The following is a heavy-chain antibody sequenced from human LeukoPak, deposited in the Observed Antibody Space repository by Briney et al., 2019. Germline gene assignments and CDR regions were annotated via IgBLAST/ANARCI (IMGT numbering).Heavy chain of an antibody. CDR1: GFTFSSYS. CDR2: ISSSSSYI. D-gene: IGHD6-19*01. V-gene: IGHV3-21*01. CDR3: ARAEQWQGFDY. Sequence: GGSLRLSCAASGFTFSSYSMNWVRQAPGKGLEWVSSISSSSSYIYYADSVKGRFTISRDNAKNSLYLQMNSLRAENTAVYYCARAEQWQGFDYWGQGTLVTVSS. J-gene: IGHJ4*02.